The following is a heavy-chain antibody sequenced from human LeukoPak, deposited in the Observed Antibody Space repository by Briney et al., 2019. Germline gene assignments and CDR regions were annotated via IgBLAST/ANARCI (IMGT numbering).Heavy chain of an antibody. J-gene: IGHJ6*03. CDR1: GYTFTGYY. CDR3: ARSSSSWDYYYYYMDV. V-gene: IGHV1-2*02. D-gene: IGHD6-6*01. CDR2: INPNSGGT. Sequence: ASVKVSCMASGYTFTGYYMHWVRQAPGQGLEWMGWINPNSGGTNYAQKFQGRVTMTRDTSISTAYMELSRLRSDDAAVYYCARSSSSWDYYYYYMDVWGKGTTVTVSS.